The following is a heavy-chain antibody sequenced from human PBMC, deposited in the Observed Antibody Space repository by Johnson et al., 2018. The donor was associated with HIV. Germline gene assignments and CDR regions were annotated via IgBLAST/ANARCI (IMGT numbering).Heavy chain of an antibody. V-gene: IGHV3-30-3*01. CDR3: AIDPAYCGGDWCGAFDI. Sequence: QVLLVESGGGVVQPGRSLRLSCAASGFTFSSYAMHWVRQAPGKGLEWVAVIPYDGYNKYYADSVRGRFTISRDNSKNTLYLQMSSLRAEDTAVYYCAIDPAYCGGDWCGAFDIWGQGTMVTVSS. CDR1: GFTFSSYA. D-gene: IGHD2-21*02. CDR2: IPYDGYNK. J-gene: IGHJ3*02.